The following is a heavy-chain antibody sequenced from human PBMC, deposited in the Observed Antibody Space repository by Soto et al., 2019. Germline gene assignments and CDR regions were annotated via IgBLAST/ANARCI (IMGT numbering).Heavy chain of an antibody. CDR3: ARGQRFSDSFDP. J-gene: IGHJ5*02. V-gene: IGHV4-4*07. CDR2: IYSSGGT. CDR1: GGAISGYY. D-gene: IGHD3-3*01. Sequence: QVQLQESGPGLVKPSETLSLTCTVSGGAISGYYWTWIRQSAGKGLEWIGRIYSSGGTKYNPSIQSRVTMSLDTSKNQCSLRLTSVTAADTAVYYCARGQRFSDSFDPWGQGTLVTVSS.